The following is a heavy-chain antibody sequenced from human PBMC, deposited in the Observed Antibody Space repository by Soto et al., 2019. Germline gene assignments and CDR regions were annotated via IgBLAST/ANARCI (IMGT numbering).Heavy chain of an antibody. J-gene: IGHJ5*02. CDR1: GGSFSGYY. CDR2: INHSGST. Sequence: SETLSLTCAVYGGSFSGYYWSWIRQPPGKGLEWIGEINHSGSTNYNPSLKSRVTISVDTSKNQFSLKLSSVTAADTAVYYCARGLGDWFDPWAREPWSPSPQ. V-gene: IGHV4-34*01. D-gene: IGHD1-26*01. CDR3: ARGLGDWFDP.